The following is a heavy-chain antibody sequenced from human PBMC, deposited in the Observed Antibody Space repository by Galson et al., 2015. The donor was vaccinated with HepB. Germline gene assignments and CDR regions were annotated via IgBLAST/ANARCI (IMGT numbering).Heavy chain of an antibody. CDR1: GFTFSSYA. D-gene: IGHD2-21*01. V-gene: IGHV3-23*01. J-gene: IGHJ2*01. Sequence: SLRLSCAASGFTFSSYAMSWVRQAPGKGLECVSTVSDSGRSTYYADSVKGRFTISRDNSKNTLYLQMNSLRADDTAVYYCAKSPPTPNCPSCFDLWGRGTLVTVSS. CDR2: VSDSGRST. CDR3: AKSPPTPNCPSCFDL.